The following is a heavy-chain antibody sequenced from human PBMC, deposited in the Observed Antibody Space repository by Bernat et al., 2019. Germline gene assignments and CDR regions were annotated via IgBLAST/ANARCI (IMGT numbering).Heavy chain of an antibody. J-gene: IGHJ4*02. CDR1: GFTFSTYA. V-gene: IGHV3-23*01. CDR3: AKDHSEGFDY. Sequence: EVQLLESGGGLVQPGGSLRLSCAASGFTFSTYAMTWVRQAPGKGLELVSGTSGGGSTYYADSVKGRFTISRDNSKNTLYLQMNSLRAEDTAVYYCAKDHSEGFDYWGQGTLVTVSS. CDR2: TSGGGST. D-gene: IGHD2-21*01.